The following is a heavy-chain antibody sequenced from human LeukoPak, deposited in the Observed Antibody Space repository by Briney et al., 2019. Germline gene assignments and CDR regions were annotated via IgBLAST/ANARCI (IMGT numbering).Heavy chain of an antibody. D-gene: IGHD3-3*01. CDR2: IYYSGST. J-gene: IGHJ4*02. Sequence: PSETLSLTCTVSGGSISSSSYYWGWIRQPPGKGLGWIGSIYYSGSTYYNPSLKSRVTISVDTSKNQFSLKLSSVTAADTAVYYCARGTTSDFWSGYSPYYFDYWGQGTLVTVSS. CDR3: ARGTTSDFWSGYSPYYFDY. V-gene: IGHV4-39*01. CDR1: GGSISSSSYY.